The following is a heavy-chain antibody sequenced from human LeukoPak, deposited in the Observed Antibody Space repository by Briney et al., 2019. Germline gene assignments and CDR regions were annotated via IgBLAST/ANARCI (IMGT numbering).Heavy chain of an antibody. J-gene: IGHJ4*02. CDR3: AKDRYYGSGSYSVAPDY. Sequence: GGSLRLSCAASGFTFSNYGIHWVRQAPGKGLEWVAFTRYDGSNKYYADSVKGRFTISRDNSKNTLYLQMNSLRAEDTAVYYCAKDRYYGSGSYSVAPDYWGQGTLVTVSS. CDR2: TRYDGSNK. D-gene: IGHD3-10*01. CDR1: GFTFSNYG. V-gene: IGHV3-30*02.